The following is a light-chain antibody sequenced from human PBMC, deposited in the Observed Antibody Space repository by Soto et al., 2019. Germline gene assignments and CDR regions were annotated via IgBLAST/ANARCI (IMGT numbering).Light chain of an antibody. CDR2: DAS. CDR3: QQYNSYSYT. Sequence: DIQMTQSPSTLSASVGDRVTITCRASQSISSWLAWYQQKPGKAPKLLIYDASCLESGVPSRFSGSGSGTEFTLTISSLQPDDFATYYCQQYNSYSYTLGQGTKLEIK. J-gene: IGKJ2*01. CDR1: QSISSW. V-gene: IGKV1-5*01.